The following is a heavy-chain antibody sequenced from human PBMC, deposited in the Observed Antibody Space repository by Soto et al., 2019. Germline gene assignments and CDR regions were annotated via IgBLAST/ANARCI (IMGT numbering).Heavy chain of an antibody. CDR1: GFTFSTYV. Sequence: QVPLVESGGGVVQPGRSLRLSCAASGFTFSTYVMHWVRQAPGKGLEWVAVISYEGSTKYYADSVKGRFTISRDNPKNTLYLQMDSLRADDTAVYYCAKDGGFDYGFWYFDVWGRGTLVTVSS. D-gene: IGHD4-17*01. J-gene: IGHJ2*01. V-gene: IGHV3-30-3*01. CDR3: AKDGGFDYGFWYFDV. CDR2: ISYEGSTK.